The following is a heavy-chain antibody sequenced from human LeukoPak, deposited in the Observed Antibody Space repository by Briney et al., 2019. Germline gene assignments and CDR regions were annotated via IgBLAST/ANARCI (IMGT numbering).Heavy chain of an antibody. J-gene: IGHJ4*02. D-gene: IGHD1-26*01. CDR2: INHSGST. CDR3: ARGLISGSYSRSLDY. Sequence: PSETLSLTCAVYGGSFRGYYWSWIRQPPGKGLEWIGEINHSGSTNYNPSLKSRVTISVDTSKNQFSLKLSSVTAADTAVYYCARGLISGSYSRSLDYWGQGTLVTVSS. CDR1: GGSFRGYY. V-gene: IGHV4-34*01.